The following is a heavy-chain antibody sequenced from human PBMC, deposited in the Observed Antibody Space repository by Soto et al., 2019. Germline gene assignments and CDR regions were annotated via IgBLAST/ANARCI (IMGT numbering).Heavy chain of an antibody. CDR3: ARDARGDEAPMDY. CDR1: GYTFTGYY. V-gene: IGHV1-2*04. CDR2: INPNSGGT. J-gene: IGHJ4*02. Sequence: QVQLVQSGAEVKKPGASVKVSCKASGYTFTGYYMHWVRQAPGQGLEWMGWINPNSGGTNYAQKFQGWVTMTRDTPINTAYRELSRLRSDDTAVYYCARDARGDEAPMDYWGQGTLVTVSS. D-gene: IGHD3-10*01.